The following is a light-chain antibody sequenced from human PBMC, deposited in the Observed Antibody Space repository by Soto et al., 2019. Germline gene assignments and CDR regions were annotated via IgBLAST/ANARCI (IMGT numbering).Light chain of an antibody. J-gene: IGKJ1*01. Sequence: DIVMTQSPDSLAVSLGERATINCKSSQSVLYSSNNKNYLAWYQQKPGQPPTLLLYWASTRESGVPDRFSGSGSGTDFTLTISSLQAEDVAVYYCQQYYSTPLTFGQGTRVEIK. CDR3: QQYYSTPLT. V-gene: IGKV4-1*01. CDR2: WAS. CDR1: QSVLYSSNNKNY.